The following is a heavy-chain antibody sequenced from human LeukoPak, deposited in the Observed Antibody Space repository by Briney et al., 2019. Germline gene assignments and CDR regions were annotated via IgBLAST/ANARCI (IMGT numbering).Heavy chain of an antibody. J-gene: IGHJ4*02. CDR2: IHHSGST. V-gene: IGHV4-38-2*02. D-gene: IGHD3-10*01. CDR1: GLSLSSGYY. Sequence: SETLSLTCSVSGLSLSSGYYWGWVRQTPGKGLEWIGSIHHSGSTYYNPTLKSRVTISLDTFKTQFSLTLSSVTAAETAVYYCARDRFGMSATGSDFDYWGQGILVTVSS. CDR3: ARDRFGMSATGSDFDY.